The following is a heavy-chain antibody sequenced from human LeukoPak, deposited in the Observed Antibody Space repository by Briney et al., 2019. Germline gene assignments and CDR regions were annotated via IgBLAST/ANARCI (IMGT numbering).Heavy chain of an antibody. J-gene: IGHJ4*02. CDR2: INHSGST. CDR3: CRGGSSFLY. D-gene: IGHD6-13*01. Sequence: SETLSLTCAVYGGSFSGCYWRWIRQPPGKGLAWVGEINHSGSTNYNPSLKSRVPISVDTSKHQFSLKLGYVTAADTAVYYCCRGGSSFLYWGQGTLVTVSS. V-gene: IGHV4-34*01. CDR1: GGSFSGCY.